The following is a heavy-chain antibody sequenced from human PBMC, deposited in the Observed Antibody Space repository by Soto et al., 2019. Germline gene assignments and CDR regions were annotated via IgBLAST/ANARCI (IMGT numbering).Heavy chain of an antibody. CDR2: ISYDGSNK. CDR1: GFTFSSYG. CDR3: AKDLYMASIAAAGTGQDYYYGMDV. D-gene: IGHD6-13*01. Sequence: QVQLVESGGGVVQPGRSLRLSCAASGFTFSSYGMHWVRQAPGKRLEWVAVISYDGSNKYYADSLKGRFTISRDNSKNTLYLQINSLRAEETGVYYCAKDLYMASIAAAGTGQDYYYGMDVWGQGTTVTVSS. J-gene: IGHJ6*02. V-gene: IGHV3-30*18.